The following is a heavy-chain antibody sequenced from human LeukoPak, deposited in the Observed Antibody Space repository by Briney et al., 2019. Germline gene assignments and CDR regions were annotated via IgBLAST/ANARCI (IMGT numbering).Heavy chain of an antibody. J-gene: IGHJ4*02. CDR1: GGSISSYY. V-gene: IGHV4-59*08. CDR2: IYYSGST. CDR3: ARAREPLEFTYYFES. Sequence: SETLSLTCTVSGGSISSYYWSWIRQPPGKGLEWIGYIYYSGSTNYNPSLKSRVTISVDTSKNQFSLKLSSVTAADTAVYYCARAREPLEFTYYFESWGQGTLVTVSS. D-gene: IGHD1-1*01.